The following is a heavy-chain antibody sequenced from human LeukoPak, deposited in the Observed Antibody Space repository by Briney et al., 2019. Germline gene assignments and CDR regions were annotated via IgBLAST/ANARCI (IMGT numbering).Heavy chain of an antibody. Sequence: SETLSLTCTVSGGSISSYYWSWIRQPAGKGLEWVGRIYRSETTNYNPSLKGRVTMSVDTSKNQLSLKLSSVTAADTAVYYCARLYYYGSGMFSAFDIWGQGTVVTVSS. J-gene: IGHJ3*02. D-gene: IGHD3-10*01. CDR3: ARLYYYGSGMFSAFDI. CDR1: GGSISSYY. CDR2: IYRSETT. V-gene: IGHV4-4*07.